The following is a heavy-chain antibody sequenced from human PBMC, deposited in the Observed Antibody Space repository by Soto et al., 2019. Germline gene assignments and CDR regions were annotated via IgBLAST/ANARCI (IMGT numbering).Heavy chain of an antibody. Sequence: SETLSLTCAVSGGSISIINWWSWVRQPPGKGLEWIGEIYQSGSTNYNPSLKSRVTISVDKSKNHFSLKLNSATAADTAIYYCARTAGIAAAGTYFHHWSQGTLVTVSS. J-gene: IGHJ1*01. V-gene: IGHV4-4*02. CDR3: ARTAGIAAAGTYFHH. CDR1: GGSISIINW. CDR2: IYQSGST. D-gene: IGHD6-13*01.